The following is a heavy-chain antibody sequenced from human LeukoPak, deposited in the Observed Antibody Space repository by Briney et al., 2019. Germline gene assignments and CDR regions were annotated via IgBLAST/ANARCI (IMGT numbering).Heavy chain of an antibody. CDR3: ARDHRFPTLDY. J-gene: IGHJ4*02. Sequence: GGSLRLSCAASGFTFSSYSMNWVRQAPGKGLEWVSSISSSSSNIYYADSVKGRFTISRDNAKNSLYLQMNSLRAEDTAVYYCARDHRFPTLDYWGQGTLVTVSS. D-gene: IGHD2-21*01. V-gene: IGHV3-21*01. CDR1: GFTFSSYS. CDR2: ISSSSSNI.